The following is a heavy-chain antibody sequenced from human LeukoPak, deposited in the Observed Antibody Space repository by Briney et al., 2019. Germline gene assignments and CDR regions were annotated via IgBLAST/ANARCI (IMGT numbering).Heavy chain of an antibody. J-gene: IGHJ4*02. CDR2: IYYSGST. Sequence: SETLSLTCTVSGGSFISSSYYWGWVRQPPGKGLEWIGSIYYSGSTYYNPSLKSRVTISVDTSKNQFSLNLSSVTAADTAVYSCARYSSIRRLYYFDYWGQGTLVTVSS. CDR1: GGSFISSSYY. CDR3: ARYSSIRRLYYFDY. V-gene: IGHV4-39*07. D-gene: IGHD3-3*02.